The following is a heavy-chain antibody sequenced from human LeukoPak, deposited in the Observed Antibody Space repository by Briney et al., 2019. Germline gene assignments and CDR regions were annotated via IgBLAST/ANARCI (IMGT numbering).Heavy chain of an antibody. V-gene: IGHV3-9*01. CDR1: GFTFDDYA. Sequence: GRSLRLSCAASGFTFDDYAMHWVWQAPGKGLEWVSGISWNSGSIGYADSVKGRFTISRDNAKNSLYLQMNSLRAEDTALYYCAKGGLIVGAPFDYWGQGTLVTVSS. D-gene: IGHD1-26*01. CDR3: AKGGLIVGAPFDY. J-gene: IGHJ4*02. CDR2: ISWNSGSI.